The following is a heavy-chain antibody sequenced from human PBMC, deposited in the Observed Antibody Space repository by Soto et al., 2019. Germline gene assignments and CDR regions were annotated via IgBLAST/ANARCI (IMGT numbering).Heavy chain of an antibody. D-gene: IGHD2-2*01. J-gene: IGHJ5*02. CDR1: GDSISGGASF. V-gene: IGHV4-31*03. CDR3: AKLSCTSSTCYFPGWFAP. CDR2: VYYSGSS. Sequence: QVQLQESGPGLVKPSETLSLTCTVSGDSISGGASFWSWIRQPPGKGLEWIANVYYSGSSYYNPSLKRRLTRSGDTTKNQFSLQLKSMTAADTAVYYCAKLSCTSSTCYFPGWFAPWGQGTLVTVSS.